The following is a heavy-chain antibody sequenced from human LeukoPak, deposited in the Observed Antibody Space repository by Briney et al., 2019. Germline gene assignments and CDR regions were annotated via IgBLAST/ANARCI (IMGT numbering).Heavy chain of an antibody. V-gene: IGHV4-30-2*03. J-gene: IGHJ4*02. CDR1: GGSISSGGYS. D-gene: IGHD2-15*01. CDR3: ARHRSGGYTNFDY. CDR2: IYHSGST. Sequence: TLSLTCAVSGGSISSGGYSWSWIRQPPGKGLEWIGYIYHSGSTYYNPSLKSRVTISVDTSKNQFSLKLSSVTAADTAVYYCARHRSGGYTNFDYWGQGTLVTVSS.